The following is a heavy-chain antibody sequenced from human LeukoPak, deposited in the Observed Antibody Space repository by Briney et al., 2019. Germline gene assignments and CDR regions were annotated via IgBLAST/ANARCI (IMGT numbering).Heavy chain of an antibody. CDR2: INPNSGGT. J-gene: IGHJ5*02. D-gene: IGHD3-10*01. Sequence: ASVKVSCKASGYTFTGYYMHWVRQAPGQGLEWMGWINPNSGGTNYAQKFQGRVTMTRDTSISTAYMELSRLRSDDTAVYYCAAHGYYYGSGSFPWGQGTLVTVSS. CDR1: GYTFTGYY. V-gene: IGHV1-2*02. CDR3: AAHGYYYGSGSFP.